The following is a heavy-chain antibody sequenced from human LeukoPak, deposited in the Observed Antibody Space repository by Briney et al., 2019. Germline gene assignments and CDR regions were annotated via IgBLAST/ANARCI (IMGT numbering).Heavy chain of an antibody. V-gene: IGHV4-34*01. Sequence: SETLSLTCAVYGGSSSGYYWSWIRQPPGKGLEWIGEINHSGSTNYNPSLKSRVTISVDTSKNQFSLKLSSVTAADTAVYYCAREMATSGYFDYWGQGTLVTVSS. D-gene: IGHD5-24*01. CDR1: GGSSSGYY. CDR2: INHSGST. J-gene: IGHJ4*02. CDR3: AREMATSGYFDY.